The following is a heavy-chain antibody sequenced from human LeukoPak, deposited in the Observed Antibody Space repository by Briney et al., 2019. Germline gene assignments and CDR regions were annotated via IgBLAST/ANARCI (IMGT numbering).Heavy chain of an antibody. CDR2: ISWNSGSI. CDR3: AKDRVGARRDTFDY. Sequence: GGSLRLSCAASGFTFDDYAVHWVRQAPGKGLEWVSGISWNSGSIGYADSVKGRFTISRDNAKNSLYLQMNSLRAEDTALYYCAKDRVGARRDTFDYWGQGTLVTVSS. D-gene: IGHD1-26*01. J-gene: IGHJ4*02. CDR1: GFTFDDYA. V-gene: IGHV3-9*01.